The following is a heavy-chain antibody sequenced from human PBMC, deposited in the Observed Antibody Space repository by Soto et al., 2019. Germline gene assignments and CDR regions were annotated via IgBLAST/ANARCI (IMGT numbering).Heavy chain of an antibody. CDR1: GFTFSSYW. D-gene: IGHD1-26*01. CDR2: INHDGRRT. J-gene: IGHJ4*02. Sequence: DVQLVESGGGLVQPGGSLRLSCAASGFTFSSYWMYWVRQAPGKGLVWVSHINHDGRRTSYADSVKGRFTISRDNAKNTQYLQMNSLRGEDTAVYYCARGGPSGSVDYWCQGTLVTVSS. V-gene: IGHV3-74*01. CDR3: ARGGPSGSVDY.